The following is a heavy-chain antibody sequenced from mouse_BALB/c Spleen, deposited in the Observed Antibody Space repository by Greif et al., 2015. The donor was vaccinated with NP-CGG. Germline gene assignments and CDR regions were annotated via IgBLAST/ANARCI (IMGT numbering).Heavy chain of an antibody. V-gene: IGHV2-9*02. Sequence: VKLVESGPGLVAPSQSLSITCTVSGFSLTGYGVHWVRQPPGKGLEWLGVIWAGGSTNYNSALMSRLSISKDNSKSQVFLKMNSLQTDDTAMYYCARGGDLLVYYYAMDYWGQGTSVTVSS. D-gene: IGHD2-10*01. CDR2: IWAGGST. CDR1: GFSLTGYG. CDR3: ARGGDLLVYYYAMDY. J-gene: IGHJ4*01.